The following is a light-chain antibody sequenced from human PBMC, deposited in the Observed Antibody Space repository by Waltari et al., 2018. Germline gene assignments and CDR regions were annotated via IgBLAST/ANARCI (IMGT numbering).Light chain of an antibody. V-gene: IGLV2-23*02. Sequence: QSALTQPASVSESPGQSITISCTGTSRQVGNYDLVSWYLHNPGKASHLILYEVNKRPSGVSNRFSGSKSGNTASLTISGLQAEDEADYFCCSYAGSHTWVFGGGTKVTVL. CDR3: CSYAGSHTWV. CDR2: EVN. CDR1: SRQVGNYDL. J-gene: IGLJ3*02.